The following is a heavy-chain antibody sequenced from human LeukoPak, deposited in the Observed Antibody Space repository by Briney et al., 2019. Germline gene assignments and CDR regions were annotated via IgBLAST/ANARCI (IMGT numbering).Heavy chain of an antibody. CDR3: ARQGIQRWFPFDY. D-gene: IGHD5-18*01. V-gene: IGHV4-59*08. Sequence: PSETLSLTCTVSGGSISGNYWSWIRQPPGKGLEWIGYIYYSGSTNYNPSLKSRLTISVDTSKKQFSLKLSSVTAADTAVYYCARQGIQRWFPFDYWGQGTLVTVSS. CDR1: GGSISGNY. CDR2: IYYSGST. J-gene: IGHJ4*02.